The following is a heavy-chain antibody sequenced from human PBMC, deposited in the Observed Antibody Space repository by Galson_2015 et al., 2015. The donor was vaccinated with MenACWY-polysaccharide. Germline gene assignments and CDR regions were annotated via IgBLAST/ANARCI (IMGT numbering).Heavy chain of an antibody. J-gene: IGHJ5*01. CDR1: GASVSSTTAY. Sequence: TCTVSGASVSSTTAYWSWLRQPPGKGLEWIGFMSSNGGANRNPSLKSRVTISIDTSKNQFSLRLNSVTAADTAMYYCAREPTYSGSFGWFDSWGQGTLVTVSP. CDR3: AREPTYSGSFGWFDS. D-gene: IGHD1-26*01. V-gene: IGHV4-61*01. CDR2: MSSNGGA.